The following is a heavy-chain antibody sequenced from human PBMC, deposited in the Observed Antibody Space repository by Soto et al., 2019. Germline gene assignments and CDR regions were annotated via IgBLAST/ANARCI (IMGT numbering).Heavy chain of an antibody. CDR1: GGSISSSSYY. CDR2: IYYSGST. CDR3: ASGIAVAGPLDY. Sequence: SETLSLTCTVSGGSISSSSYYWGWIRQPPGKGLEWIGSIYYSGSTYYNPSLKSRVTISVDTSKNQFSLKLSSVTAADTAVYYCASGIAVAGPLDYWGQGTLVTVSS. V-gene: IGHV4-39*01. D-gene: IGHD6-19*01. J-gene: IGHJ4*02.